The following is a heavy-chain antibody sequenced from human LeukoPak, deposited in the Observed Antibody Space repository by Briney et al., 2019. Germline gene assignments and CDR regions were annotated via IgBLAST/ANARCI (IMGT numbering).Heavy chain of an antibody. D-gene: IGHD3-16*01. CDR2: IYTSGST. Sequence: SETLSLTCTVSGGSISSYYWSWIRQPAGKGLEWIGRIYTSGSTNYNPSLKSRVTISVDTSKNQFSPKLSSVTAADTAVYYCAREGGLFQSPGYFQHWGQGTLVTVSS. CDR1: GGSISSYY. CDR3: AREGGLFQSPGYFQH. V-gene: IGHV4-4*07. J-gene: IGHJ1*01.